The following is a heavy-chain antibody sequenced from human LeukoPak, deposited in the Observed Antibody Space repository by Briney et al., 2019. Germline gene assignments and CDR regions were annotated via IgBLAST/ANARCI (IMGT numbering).Heavy chain of an antibody. CDR3: ARGLGVVTAQSEQPKPRYFDL. J-gene: IGHJ2*01. CDR2: IYSGGST. V-gene: IGHV3-53*04. Sequence: PGGSLRLSCAASGFTVSSNYMSWVRQAPGKGLEWVSVIYSGGSTYYADSVKGRFTISRHNSKNTLYLQMNSLRAEDTAVYYCARGLGVVTAQSEQPKPRYFDLWGRGTQVTVSS. D-gene: IGHD2-21*02. CDR1: GFTVSSNY.